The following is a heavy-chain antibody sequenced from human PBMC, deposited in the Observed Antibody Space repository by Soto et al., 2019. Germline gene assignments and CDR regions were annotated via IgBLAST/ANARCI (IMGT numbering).Heavy chain of an antibody. Sequence: EVHLVESGGDLVQPGGSLRLSCAASGFTFSSYDFHWVRQATGKGLEWVSGIGTAGDTYYAGSVKGRFIMSRENAKNSLYLKMNTLRVGDTAVYYCTRGADGFDYWGQGTLVTVSS. V-gene: IGHV3-13*01. CDR1: GFTFSSYD. J-gene: IGHJ4*02. D-gene: IGHD3-16*01. CDR3: TRGADGFDY. CDR2: IGTAGDT.